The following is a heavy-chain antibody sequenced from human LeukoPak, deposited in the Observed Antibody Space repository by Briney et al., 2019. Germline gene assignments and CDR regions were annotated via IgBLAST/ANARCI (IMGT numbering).Heavy chain of an antibody. CDR1: GFPSSSFS. J-gene: IGHJ4*02. V-gene: IGHV3-48*04. CDR3: ASSAVAGIWQFDY. CDR2: ISSSSSTI. Sequence: GGPLSLSCAASGFPSSSFSMTWVRRAPGKGLEWVSYISSSSSTIYYADSVKGRFTISRDNAKNTLYLQMNSLRAEDTAVYYCASSAVAGIWQFDYWGQGTLVTVSS. D-gene: IGHD6-19*01.